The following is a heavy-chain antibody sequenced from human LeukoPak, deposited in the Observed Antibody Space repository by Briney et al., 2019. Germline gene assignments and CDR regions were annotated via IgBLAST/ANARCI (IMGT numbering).Heavy chain of an antibody. J-gene: IGHJ4*02. D-gene: IGHD6-6*01. CDR1: GFTFSSYS. CDR3: ARESSSSPFFDY. Sequence: GGSLRLSCAASGFTFSSYSMNWVRQAPGKGLEWVSSISSSSSYIYYADSVKGRFTISRDNAKNSLYLQMNSLRAEDTAVYYCARESSSSPFFDYWGQGTLVTVSS. V-gene: IGHV3-21*01. CDR2: ISSSSSYI.